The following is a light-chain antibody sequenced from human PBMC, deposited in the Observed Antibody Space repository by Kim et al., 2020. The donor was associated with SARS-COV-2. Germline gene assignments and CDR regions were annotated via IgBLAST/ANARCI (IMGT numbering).Light chain of an antibody. CDR2: GAS. CDR1: QDVRND. Sequence: ASVGDRVTITCRASQDVRNDLGWYQQKRERAPKRLIYGASSVQSGVQGRFRVSGSGTEFTLTISSLQPEDLATYVCRQINTYPCTLGQGTRSGIK. CDR3: RQINTYPCT. J-gene: IGKJ5*01. V-gene: IGKV1-17*01.